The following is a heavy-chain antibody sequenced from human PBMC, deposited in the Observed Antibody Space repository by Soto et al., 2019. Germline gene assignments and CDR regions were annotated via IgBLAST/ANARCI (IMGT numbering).Heavy chain of an antibody. V-gene: IGHV4-30-4*02. D-gene: IGHD5-12*01. Sequence: SETLSLTCTVSGGSISSGDYYWSWIRQPPGKGLEWIGYIYYSGSTYYNPSLKSRVTISVDTSKNQFSLKLSSVTAADTAVYYCAREKGATIWGVNYYYYYYLDVWGKGTTVTVSS. CDR3: AREKGATIWGVNYYYYYYLDV. CDR2: IYYSGST. CDR1: GGSISSGDYY. J-gene: IGHJ6*03.